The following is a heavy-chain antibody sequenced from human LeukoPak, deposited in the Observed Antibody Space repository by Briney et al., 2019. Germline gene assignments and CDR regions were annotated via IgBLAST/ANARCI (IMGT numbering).Heavy chain of an antibody. CDR1: GDSFSSVTDY. D-gene: IGHD3-10*01. V-gene: IGHV4-61*03. CDR3: ARHPVLLSGMDV. CDR2: IDYTGSA. J-gene: IGHJ6*02. Sequence: PSETLSLTCTVSGDSFSSVTDYWAWIRQSPGKGLEWIGYIDYTGSANYNPSLKSRVTISVDTSKNHFSLKLTSVTAADTAVYYCARHPVLLSGMDVWGQGTTVTVSS.